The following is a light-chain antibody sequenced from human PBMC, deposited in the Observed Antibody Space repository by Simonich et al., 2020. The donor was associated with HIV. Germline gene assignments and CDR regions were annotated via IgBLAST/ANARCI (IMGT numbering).Light chain of an antibody. Sequence: QAVVTQEPSLTVSPVGTVTLPCGSSTGTVTSSHYPYWFHQKPGQAPRTLIYDTCNKHSWTPARFSGSLLGGKAALTLSGAQPEDEAEYYCLLSYSDARVFGGGTKLTVL. CDR1: TGTVTSSHY. V-gene: IGLV7-46*01. CDR3: LLSYSDARV. J-gene: IGLJ3*02. CDR2: DTC.